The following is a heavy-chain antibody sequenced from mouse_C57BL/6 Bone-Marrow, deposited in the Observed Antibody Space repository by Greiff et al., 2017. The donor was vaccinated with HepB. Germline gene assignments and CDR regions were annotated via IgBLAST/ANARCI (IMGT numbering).Heavy chain of an antibody. V-gene: IGHV1-15*01. Sequence: QVHVKQSGAELVRPGASVTLSCKASGYTFTDYEMHWVKQTPVHGLEWIGAIDPETGGTAYNQKFKGKAILTADKSSSTAYMELRSLTSEDFAVYYCTRSLNYFDYWGQGTTLTVSS. J-gene: IGHJ2*01. CDR2: IDPETGGT. CDR1: GYTFTDYE. CDR3: TRSLNYFDY.